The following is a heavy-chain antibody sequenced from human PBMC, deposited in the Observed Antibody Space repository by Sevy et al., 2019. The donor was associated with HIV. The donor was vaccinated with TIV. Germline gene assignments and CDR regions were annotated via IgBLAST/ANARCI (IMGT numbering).Heavy chain of an antibody. D-gene: IGHD3-10*01. CDR2: IKSKTDGGTT. CDR3: TTSIWFGEQGTIS. J-gene: IGHJ4*02. CDR1: GFTFSNAW. Sequence: GGSLRLSCAASGFTFSNAWMSWVRQAPGKGLEWVGRIKSKTDGGTTDYAAPVKGRFTISRDDSKNTLYLQMNSLKTEDTAVYYCTTSIWFGEQGTISWGQGTLVTVSS. V-gene: IGHV3-15*01.